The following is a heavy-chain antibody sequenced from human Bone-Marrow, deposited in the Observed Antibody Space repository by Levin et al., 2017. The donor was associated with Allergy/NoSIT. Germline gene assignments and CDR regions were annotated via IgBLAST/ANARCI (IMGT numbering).Heavy chain of an antibody. D-gene: IGHD3-22*01. J-gene: IGHJ4*02. CDR1: GYNFSTHG. CDR2: ISTFNGDT. Sequence: ASVKVSCKASGYNFSTHGISWVRQAPGQGLEWMGWISTFNGDTNYTEKFQGRVTITTDTSTSTAYMELRSLASDDTAVYYCARDHWDYYDTTGYYYLTVFDYWGQGTLVTVSS. V-gene: IGHV1-18*01. CDR3: ARDHWDYYDTTGYYYLTVFDY.